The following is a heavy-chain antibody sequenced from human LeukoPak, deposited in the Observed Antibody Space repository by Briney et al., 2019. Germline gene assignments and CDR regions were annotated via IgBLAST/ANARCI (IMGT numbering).Heavy chain of an antibody. CDR2: INVDGSVK. D-gene: IGHD4-23*01. J-gene: IGHJ4*02. CDR3: VRDLILVDTPGDDFDY. Sequence: GGSLRLSCAASGFTFSNYWMPWVRHVPGKGLVWVSRINVDGSVKSYADSVKGRFTISRDNAKNTVSLQMNSLRAEDTAVYYCVRDLILVDTPGDDFDYWGQGALVTVSS. V-gene: IGHV3-74*01. CDR1: GFTFSNYW.